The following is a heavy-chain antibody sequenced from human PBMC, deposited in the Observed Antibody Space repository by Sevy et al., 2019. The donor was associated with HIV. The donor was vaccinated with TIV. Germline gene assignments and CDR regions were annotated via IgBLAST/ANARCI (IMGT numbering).Heavy chain of an antibody. Sequence: GGSLRLSCATSGFTFSSFSMHWVRQAPGKVLEWVATISYDGSNKYYADSVKGRFTISRDNSKNSLYLQMNSLRAEDTAVYCCALERLFSNVAEYFQNWGQGTLVTVSS. V-gene: IGHV3-30-3*01. J-gene: IGHJ1*01. CDR2: ISYDGSNK. CDR3: ALERLFSNVAEYFQN. D-gene: IGHD1-1*01. CDR1: GFTFSSFS.